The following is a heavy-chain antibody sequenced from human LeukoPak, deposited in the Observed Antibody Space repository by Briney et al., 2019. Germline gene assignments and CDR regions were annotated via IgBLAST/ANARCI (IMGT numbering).Heavy chain of an antibody. J-gene: IGHJ4*02. CDR2: TYTSGST. D-gene: IGHD1-7*01. V-gene: IGHV4-4*07. CDR3: ARLITGTTYCFDY. Sequence: SETLSLTCTVSGGSISSYSWSWIRQPAGKGLEWIGRTYTSGSTNYNPSLKSRVTMSVDTSKNQFSLKLSSVTAADTAVYYCARLITGTTYCFDYWGQGTLVTVSS. CDR1: GGSISSYS.